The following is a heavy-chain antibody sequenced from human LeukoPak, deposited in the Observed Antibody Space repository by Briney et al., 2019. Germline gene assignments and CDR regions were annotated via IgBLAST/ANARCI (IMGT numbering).Heavy chain of an antibody. CDR2: VYYTGST. CDR1: GGSISSYY. V-gene: IGHV4-59*01. Sequence: SETLSLTCTVSGGSISSYYWSWVRQPPGKGLEWIGFVYYTGSTNYSPSLKSRVTISVDTSKNQFSLKLRSVTAADTAVYYCAKDRPPWALWFGELLPNWFDPWGQGTLVTVSS. J-gene: IGHJ5*02. D-gene: IGHD3-10*01. CDR3: AKDRPPWALWFGELLPNWFDP.